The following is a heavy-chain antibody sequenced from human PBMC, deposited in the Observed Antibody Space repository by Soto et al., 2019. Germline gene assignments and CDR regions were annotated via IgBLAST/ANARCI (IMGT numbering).Heavy chain of an antibody. CDR2: IKSKTDGGTT. D-gene: IGHD6-13*01. Sequence: GGSLRLSCAASGFTFSNAWMSWVRQAPGKGLEWVGRIKSKTDGGTTDYASPVKGRFTISRDDSKNTLYLQMNSLKTEATAVYYCTAPISPIAAAGRNWFDPWGQGTLVTVSS. CDR1: GFTFSNAW. V-gene: IGHV3-15*01. J-gene: IGHJ5*02. CDR3: TAPISPIAAAGRNWFDP.